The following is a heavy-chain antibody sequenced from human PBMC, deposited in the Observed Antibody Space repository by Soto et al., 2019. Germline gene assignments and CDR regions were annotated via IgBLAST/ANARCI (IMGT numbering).Heavy chain of an antibody. Sequence: SETLSLTCAVSGGSISSGGYSWSWIRQPPGKGLEWIGYIYHSGSTYYNPSLKSRVTISVDRSKNQFSLKLSSVTAADTAVYYCARGFYSGEDWFDPWGQGTLVTVSS. CDR2: IYHSGST. V-gene: IGHV4-30-2*01. CDR3: ARGFYSGEDWFDP. J-gene: IGHJ5*02. CDR1: GGSISSGGYS. D-gene: IGHD2-21*01.